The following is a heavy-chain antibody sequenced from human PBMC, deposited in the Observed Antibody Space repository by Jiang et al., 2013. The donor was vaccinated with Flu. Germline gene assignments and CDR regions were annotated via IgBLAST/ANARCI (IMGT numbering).Heavy chain of an antibody. CDR3: AMMGLQGSYYFDY. J-gene: IGHJ4*02. Sequence: TFTTLLISTRVRQALDKGVEWMGWMNPNSGNTGYAQKFQGRVTMTRNTSISTAYMELSSLRSEDTAVYYCAMMGLQGSYYFDYWGPGNPGHRLL. D-gene: IGHD3-10*01. CDR1: TFTTLL. CDR2: MNPNSGNT. V-gene: IGHV1-8*01.